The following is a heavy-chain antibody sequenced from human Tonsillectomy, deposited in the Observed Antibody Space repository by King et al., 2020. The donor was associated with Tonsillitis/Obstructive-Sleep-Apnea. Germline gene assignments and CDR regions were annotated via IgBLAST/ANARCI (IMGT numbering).Heavy chain of an antibody. V-gene: IGHV3-15*01. CDR3: TTDPRD. Sequence: EVQLVESGGGLVKPGGSLRLSCAASGFTFTSAWMSWVRQAPGKGLEWVGRIKSKRDGGTTDYVAPVRGRFTISRDDSKNTVYLQMDSLKTEDTAVYYCTTDPRDWGQGTLVTVSS. CDR2: IKSKRDGGTT. D-gene: IGHD3-10*01. J-gene: IGHJ4*02. CDR1: GFTFTSAW.